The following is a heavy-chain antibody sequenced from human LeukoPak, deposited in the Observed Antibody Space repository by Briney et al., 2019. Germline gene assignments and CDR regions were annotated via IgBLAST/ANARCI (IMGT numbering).Heavy chain of an antibody. D-gene: IGHD4-11*01. CDR1: GFTFSSHS. CDR3: ARGDTVTTNYYYYYMDV. J-gene: IGHJ6*03. CDR2: ISSSSSTI. Sequence: PGGSLRLSCAASGFTFSSHSMNWVRQAPGKGLEWVSYISSSSSTIYYADSVRGRCTISRDNAKNSLYLQMNSLRAEDTAVYYCARGDTVTTNYYYYYMDVWGRGTTVTVSS. V-gene: IGHV3-48*01.